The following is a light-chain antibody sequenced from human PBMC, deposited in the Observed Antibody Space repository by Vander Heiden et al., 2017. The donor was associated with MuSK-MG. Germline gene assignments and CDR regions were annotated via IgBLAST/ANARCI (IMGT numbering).Light chain of an antibody. V-gene: IGKV3-20*01. CDR2: GAS. J-gene: IGKJ1*01. CDR1: QSVSSSY. Sequence: EIVLKQSPGTLPLSPGDRATLSCRASQSVSSSYLAWYQQKPGQAPRLLIYGASSRDTGIPDRFSGSGSGTDFTLTISRLEPEDFAVYYCQQYGSSPPWTFGQGTKVEIK. CDR3: QQYGSSPPWT.